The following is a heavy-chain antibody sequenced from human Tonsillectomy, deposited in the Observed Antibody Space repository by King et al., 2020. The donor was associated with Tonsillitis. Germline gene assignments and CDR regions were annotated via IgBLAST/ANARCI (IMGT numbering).Heavy chain of an antibody. J-gene: IGHJ6*02. Sequence: VQLVESGGGVVQPGGSLRLSCAASGFTFSSYGMHWVRQAPGKGLEWVAFIRYDGSNKYYADSVKGRFTISRDNSKNTLYLQMNSLRAEDTAVYYCANVLLPAERDYYYSGMDVGGQGTTVTVSS. V-gene: IGHV3-30*02. D-gene: IGHD2-2*01. CDR1: GFTFSSYG. CDR2: IRYDGSNK. CDR3: ANVLLPAERDYYYSGMDV.